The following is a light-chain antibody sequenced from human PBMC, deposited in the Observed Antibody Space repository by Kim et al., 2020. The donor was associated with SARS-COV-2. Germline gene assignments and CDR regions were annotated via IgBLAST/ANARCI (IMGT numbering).Light chain of an antibody. CDR3: QTWGSGIGV. J-gene: IGLJ2*01. CDR1: SGRINDS. V-gene: IGLV4-69*01. CDR2: VYSDGRH. Sequence: ASVKLTCTLSSGRINDSIAWLQQQPGKGPRYLMRVYSDGRHPTGDGIPVRFSGSSSGSEYSLTISSPQSEDEDDYYCQTWGSGIGVFGGGTQLTVL.